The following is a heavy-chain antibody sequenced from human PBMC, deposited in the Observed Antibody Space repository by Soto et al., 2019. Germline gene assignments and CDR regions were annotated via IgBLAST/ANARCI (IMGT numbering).Heavy chain of an antibody. V-gene: IGHV4-31*03. D-gene: IGHD6-6*01. CDR2: IYYSGST. J-gene: IGHJ5*02. CDR1: GGSISSGGYY. Sequence: QVQLQESGPGLVKPSQTLSLTCTVSGGSISSGGYYWSWIRQHPGKVLEWIGYIYYSGSTYFNPSLKSRLTISVDTSKNQFSLQLSSVTAADTAVYYCPRAGHSSSSEGANWFDPWGQGTLVTVSS. CDR3: PRAGHSSSSEGANWFDP.